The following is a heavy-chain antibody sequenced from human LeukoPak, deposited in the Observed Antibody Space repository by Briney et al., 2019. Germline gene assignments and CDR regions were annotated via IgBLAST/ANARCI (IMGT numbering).Heavy chain of an antibody. V-gene: IGHV4-4*09. CDR1: GGSISSYY. CDR3: ARHFSPFSYDSSGYYPTYFDY. CDR2: IYTNGST. Sequence: SETLSLTCTVSGGSISSYYWSWIRQPPGKGLEWIGYIYTNGSTNYNPSLKSRVTISVDTSKNQFSLKLSSVTAADTAVYYCARHFSPFSYDSSGYYPTYFDYWGQGTLVTVSS. J-gene: IGHJ4*02. D-gene: IGHD3-22*01.